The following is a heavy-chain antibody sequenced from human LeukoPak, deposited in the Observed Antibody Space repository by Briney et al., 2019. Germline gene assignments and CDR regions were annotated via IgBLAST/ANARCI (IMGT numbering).Heavy chain of an antibody. J-gene: IGHJ3*02. Sequence: ASVKVSCKASGGTFSSYAISWVRQAPGQGLEWMGRIIPIVGIANYAQKFQGRVTITADKSTSTAYMELSSLRSEDTAVYYCARDLSPTAAFDIWGQGTMVTVSS. D-gene: IGHD4-17*01. CDR2: IIPIVGIA. CDR3: ARDLSPTAAFDI. CDR1: GGTFSSYA. V-gene: IGHV1-69*04.